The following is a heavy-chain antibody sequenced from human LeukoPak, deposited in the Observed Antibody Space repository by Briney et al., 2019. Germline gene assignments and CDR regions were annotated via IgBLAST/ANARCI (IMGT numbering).Heavy chain of an antibody. CDR2: ISWTSGNI. J-gene: IGHJ5*02. CDR1: GFTFDDYA. Sequence: PGGSLRLSCAVSGFTFDDYAMHWVRQAPGKGLEWVSGISWTSGNIDYADSVKGRFTISRDNAKNSLYLQMNSLRAEDTAVYYCARDPRLRLKRSGWFDPWGQGTLVTVSS. CDR3: ARDPRLRLKRSGWFDP. D-gene: IGHD4-17*01. V-gene: IGHV3-9*01.